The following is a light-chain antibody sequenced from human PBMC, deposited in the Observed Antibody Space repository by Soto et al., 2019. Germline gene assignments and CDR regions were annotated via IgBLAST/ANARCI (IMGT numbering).Light chain of an antibody. J-gene: IGKJ4*01. CDR3: QKSDHLPLT. Sequence: DIQMTQSPPSLSASVGDRVTITCQASHDIGNSLNWYQHKPGKAPKLVIYDAYNLETGVPSTFSGSGFGTDFTFTISSLRPEDIATYYCQKSDHLPLTFGGGTKVDIK. V-gene: IGKV1-33*01. CDR1: HDIGNS. CDR2: DAY.